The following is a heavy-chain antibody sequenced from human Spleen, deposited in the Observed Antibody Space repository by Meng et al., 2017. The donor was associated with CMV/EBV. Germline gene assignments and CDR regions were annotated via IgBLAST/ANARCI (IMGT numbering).Heavy chain of an antibody. Sequence: TGGVSGGYIRSSKGWSWVRQPPGKGLEGIGEIYHSGSTNYNPSLKSRVTIAVDKSKNQFSLKLSSVTAADTAVYYCARVGEWFEFDPWGQGTLVTVSS. V-gene: IGHV4-4*02. CDR1: GGYIRSSKG. CDR3: ARVGEWFEFDP. D-gene: IGHD3-3*01. CDR2: IYHSGST. J-gene: IGHJ5*02.